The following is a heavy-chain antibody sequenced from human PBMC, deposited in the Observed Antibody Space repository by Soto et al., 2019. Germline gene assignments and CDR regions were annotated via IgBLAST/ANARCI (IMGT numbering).Heavy chain of an antibody. CDR1: GGSISSSSYY. Sequence: PSETLSLSCTVSGGSISSSSYYWGWIRQPPGKGLEWIGSIYYSGSTYYNPYLQSRVTISVDTSKNQFSLKLSSVTAPDTAVYYCARRGKSGAFDIWGQGTMVT. CDR3: ARRGKSGAFDI. CDR2: IYYSGST. J-gene: IGHJ3*02. D-gene: IGHD1-26*01. V-gene: IGHV4-39*01.